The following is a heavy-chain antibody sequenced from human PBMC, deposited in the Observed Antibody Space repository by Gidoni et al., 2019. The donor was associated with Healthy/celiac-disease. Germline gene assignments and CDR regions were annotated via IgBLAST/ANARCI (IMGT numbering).Heavy chain of an antibody. D-gene: IGHD3-16*01. CDR3: ARVAGGNWFDP. CDR1: GFTVSNNY. J-gene: IGHJ5*02. CDR2: IYRGGVT. Sequence: EVQLVESGGGLIQPGGSLRLSCAASGFTVSNNYMSWVRQAPGKGLEWVSIIYRGGVTYYPDSVKGRFTLSRDNSKNTLYLQMNSLRAEDTAVYYCARVAGGNWFDPWGQGTLVTVSS. V-gene: IGHV3-53*01.